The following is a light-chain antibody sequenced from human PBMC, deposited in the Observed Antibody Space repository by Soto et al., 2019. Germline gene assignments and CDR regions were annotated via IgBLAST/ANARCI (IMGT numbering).Light chain of an antibody. CDR2: AAS. Sequence: DIQMTQSPSSLSASVGGRVTITCRASQTISNYLNWYQEIPGKAPKLLIYAASNLQSGVPSRFSGSGSGTEFTLTISNLQPEDFATYYCQKTYSTPFTFGPGTNVDI. V-gene: IGKV1-39*01. CDR1: QTISNY. CDR3: QKTYSTPFT. J-gene: IGKJ3*01.